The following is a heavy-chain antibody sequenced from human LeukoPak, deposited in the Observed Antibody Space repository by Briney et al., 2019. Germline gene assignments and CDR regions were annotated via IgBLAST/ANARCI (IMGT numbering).Heavy chain of an antibody. V-gene: IGHV1-18*01. CDR3: AREGYYYDSSGYYYGAFDI. CDR2: ISALNGNT. J-gene: IGHJ3*02. Sequence: ASVKVSCKASGYTFTNYGINWVRQAPGQGLEWMGWISALNGNTNYAQKLQGRVTMTTDTFTSTAYMELRSLTSDDTAVYYCAREGYYYDSSGYYYGAFDIWGQGTMVTVSS. CDR1: GYTFTNYG. D-gene: IGHD3-22*01.